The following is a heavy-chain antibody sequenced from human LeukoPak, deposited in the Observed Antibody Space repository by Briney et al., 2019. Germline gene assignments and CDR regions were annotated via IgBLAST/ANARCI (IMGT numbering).Heavy chain of an antibody. D-gene: IGHD2-15*01. CDR1: GYTFTSYD. V-gene: IGHV1-8*01. CDR3: ARAGHPYCSGGSCTDNWFDP. CDR2: MNPNSGNT. J-gene: IGHJ5*02. Sequence: ASVKVSCKASGYTFTSYDINWVRQATGQGLEWMGWMNPNSGNTGYAQKLQGRVTITRNTSISTAYMELSSLRSEDTAVYYCARAGHPYCSGGSCTDNWFDPWGQGTLVTVSS.